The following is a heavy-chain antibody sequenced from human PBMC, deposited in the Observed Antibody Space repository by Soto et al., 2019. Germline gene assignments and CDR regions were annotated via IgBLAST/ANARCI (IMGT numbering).Heavy chain of an antibody. D-gene: IGHD2-2*01. Sequence: SVKVSCKASGGTFSSYAISWVRQAPGQGLEWMGGIIPIFGTANYAQKFQGRVTITADKSTSTAYMELRSLRSDDTAVYYCARVVPGAEAWFGPWGQGTLVTVSS. CDR2: IIPIFGTA. J-gene: IGHJ5*02. CDR1: GGTFSSYA. CDR3: ARVVPGAEAWFGP. V-gene: IGHV1-69*06.